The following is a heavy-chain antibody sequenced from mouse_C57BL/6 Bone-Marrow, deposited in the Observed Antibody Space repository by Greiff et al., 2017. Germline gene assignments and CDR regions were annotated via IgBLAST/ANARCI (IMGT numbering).Heavy chain of an antibody. D-gene: IGHD1-1*01. CDR2: IYPGDGDT. V-gene: IGHV1-80*01. CDR3: ARHYYGSSHWYFDV. CDR1: GYAFSSYW. Sequence: QVQLQQSGAELVKPGASVKISCKASGYAFSSYWMNWVKQRPGKGLEWIGQIYPGDGDTNYNGKFKGKATLTADKSSITAYMQLSSLTSEDSAVYFCARHYYGSSHWYFDVWGTGTTVTVSS. J-gene: IGHJ1*03.